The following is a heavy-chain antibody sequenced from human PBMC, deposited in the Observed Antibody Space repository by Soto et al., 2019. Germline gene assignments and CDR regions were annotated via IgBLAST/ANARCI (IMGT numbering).Heavy chain of an antibody. CDR3: GRDWPKEMAIDADY. Sequence: QVQLVQSGGEIKNPGASVKVSCKASGYSFTSYGISWVRQAPGQGLEWMGYVNTVNADTYYAEKFRGRVTMTTDTSTATAYMELRSLTSDDTAVYYCGRDWPKEMAIDADYFGQGTPVTVSS. J-gene: IGHJ4*02. CDR2: VNTVNADT. V-gene: IGHV1-18*04. CDR1: GYSFTSYG.